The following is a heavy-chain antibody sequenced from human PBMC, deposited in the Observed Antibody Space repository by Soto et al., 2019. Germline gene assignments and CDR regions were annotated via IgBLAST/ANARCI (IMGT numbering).Heavy chain of an antibody. Sequence: SVKVSCKASGGTFSSYAISWVRQAPGQGLEWMGGIIPIFGTANYAQKFQGRVTITADESTSTAYMELSSLSSEDTAVYYCARAVRSSEMKQWLVFFTWAHWGQGTLVTVSS. CDR3: ARAVRSSEMKQWLVFFTWAH. CDR2: IIPIFGTA. J-gene: IGHJ4*02. CDR1: GGTFSSYA. V-gene: IGHV1-69*13. D-gene: IGHD6-19*01.